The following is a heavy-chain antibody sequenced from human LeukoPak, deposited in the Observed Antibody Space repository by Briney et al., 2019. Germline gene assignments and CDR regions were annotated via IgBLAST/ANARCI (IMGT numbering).Heavy chain of an antibody. Sequence: GRTLRLSCASSGFTLTNFPMNGVPDAPGKGLAGGSSISGTGDNTYSADSLNSRFTISRDNSQNTLFLQMHRLRPEDTPIYNCPKTTTRSYYYDKTGSNWFDPWGKGTLVTVSS. J-gene: IGHJ5*02. CDR1: GFTLTNFP. V-gene: IGHV3-23*01. CDR2: ISGTGDNT. D-gene: IGHD3-22*01. CDR3: PKTTTRSYYYDKTGSNWFDP.